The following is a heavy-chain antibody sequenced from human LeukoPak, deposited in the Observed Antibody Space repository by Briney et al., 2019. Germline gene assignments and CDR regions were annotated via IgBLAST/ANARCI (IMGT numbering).Heavy chain of an antibody. CDR2: IYYSGST. D-gene: IGHD3-16*02. J-gene: IGHJ4*02. V-gene: IGHV4-39*07. CDR1: GGSISSSSYY. CDR3: ARASLGGVIVLGYFDY. Sequence: PSETLSLTCTVSGGSISSSSYYWGWIRQPPGKGLEWIGSIYYSGSTYYNPSLKSRVTISVDTSKNQFSLKLTSVTAADTAVYYCARASLGGVIVLGYFDYWGQGTLVTVSS.